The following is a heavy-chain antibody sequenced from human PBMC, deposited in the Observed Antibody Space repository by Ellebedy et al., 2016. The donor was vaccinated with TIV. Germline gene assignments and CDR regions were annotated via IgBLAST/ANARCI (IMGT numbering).Heavy chain of an antibody. CDR1: GGSMKNYY. CDR2: IFYSGST. Sequence: MPSETLSLTCTVSGGSMKNYYWTWIRQPPGKGLEWLGQIFYSGSTNYNPSLKSRVTISGDTSNNQFSLRLSSVTAADTAVYYCARRKITVFGETDAFDIWGQGTVVTVSS. CDR3: ARRKITVFGETDAFDI. J-gene: IGHJ3*02. D-gene: IGHD3-3*01. V-gene: IGHV4-59*01.